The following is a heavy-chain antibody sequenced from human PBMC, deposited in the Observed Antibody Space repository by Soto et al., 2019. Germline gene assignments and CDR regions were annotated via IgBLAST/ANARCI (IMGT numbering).Heavy chain of an antibody. CDR3: ARADRYCSSTSCYHFLDY. CDR1: GYTFTSYD. Sequence: ASVKVSCKASGYTFTSYDINWVRQATGQGLEWMGWMNPNSGNTGYAQKFQGRVTMTRNTSISTAYMELSSLRSEDTAVYYCARADRYCSSTSCYHFLDYWGQGTMVTV. V-gene: IGHV1-8*01. CDR2: MNPNSGNT. D-gene: IGHD2-2*01. J-gene: IGHJ4*02.